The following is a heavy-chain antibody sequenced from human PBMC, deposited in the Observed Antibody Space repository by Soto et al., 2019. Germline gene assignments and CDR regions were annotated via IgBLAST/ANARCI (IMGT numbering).Heavy chain of an antibody. D-gene: IGHD5-18*01. CDR1: GGSIRSSSYY. CDR3: ARQAVDIAIGALDV. Sequence: SETLSLTCAVSGGSIRSSSYYWGCIRQPPGKGLEWIGSVYYSGGTYYSPSLKSRVTISVDTSKNQFSLKLSSVTAADTAVYYCARQAVDIAIGALDVWGQGTTVTVSS. CDR2: VYYSGGT. V-gene: IGHV4-39*01. J-gene: IGHJ6*02.